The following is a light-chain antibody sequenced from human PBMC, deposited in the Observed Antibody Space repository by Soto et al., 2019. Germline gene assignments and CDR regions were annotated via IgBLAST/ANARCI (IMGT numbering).Light chain of an antibody. CDR2: DAS. CDR1: QSVSSY. CDR3: QQRSNWPTYT. J-gene: IGKJ2*01. V-gene: IGKV3-11*01. Sequence: EIVLTQSPATLSLSPGESATLSCRASQSVSSYLAWYQQKPGQAPRLLIYDASNRTTGIPARFSGSWSGTDFTLTISSLETEDFAVYYWQQRSNWPTYTFGQGTKLEIK.